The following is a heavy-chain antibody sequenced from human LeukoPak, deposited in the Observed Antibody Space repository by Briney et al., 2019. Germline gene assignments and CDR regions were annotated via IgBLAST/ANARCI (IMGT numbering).Heavy chain of an antibody. V-gene: IGHV3-7*03. CDR2: IKQDGSEK. Sequence: GGSLRLSCAASGFTFSSHWMHWVRQAPGKGLEWVANIKQDGSEKYYVDSVKGRFTISRDNAKNSLYLQMNSLRAEDTAVYYCARDLDYGDPHWFDPWGQGTLVTVSS. J-gene: IGHJ5*02. CDR3: ARDLDYGDPHWFDP. D-gene: IGHD4-17*01. CDR1: GFTFSSHW.